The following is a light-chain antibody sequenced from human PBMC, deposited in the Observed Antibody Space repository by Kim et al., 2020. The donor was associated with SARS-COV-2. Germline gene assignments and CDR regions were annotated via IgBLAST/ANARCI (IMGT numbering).Light chain of an antibody. CDR1: QDISSD. Sequence: ASVGDRVTITCRASQDISSDLGWYQQSPGRAPKRLIYGASSLQSGVPSRFSGSGSGTEFTLTISNLQPEDFATYFCLQHKSYPSTFGQGTRLEIK. CDR3: LQHKSYPST. CDR2: GAS. J-gene: IGKJ5*01. V-gene: IGKV1-17*02.